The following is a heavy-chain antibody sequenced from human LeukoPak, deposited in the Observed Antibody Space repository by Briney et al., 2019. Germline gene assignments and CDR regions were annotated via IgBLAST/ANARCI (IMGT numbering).Heavy chain of an antibody. CDR3: AREVRTAAAGTTGLTG. V-gene: IGHV4-39*02. D-gene: IGHD6-13*01. CDR1: GGSISSSGNS. CDR2: IYYSGST. J-gene: IGHJ4*02. Sequence: SETLSLTCTVSGGSISSSGNSWGWIRQPPGKGLEWIGSIYYSGSTYYNPSLESRVTTSVDTSRNQFSLKLSSVTAADTAVYYCAREVRTAAAGTTGLTGWGQGTLVTVSS.